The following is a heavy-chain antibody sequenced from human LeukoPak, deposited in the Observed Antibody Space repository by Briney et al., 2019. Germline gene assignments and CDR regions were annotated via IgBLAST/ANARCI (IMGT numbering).Heavy chain of an antibody. CDR1: GGSITNSY. CDR2: IFYSGST. D-gene: IGHD2-2*01. V-gene: IGHV4-59*01. CDR3: ARVRYCSTNRCYDREFDN. Sequence: SETLSLTCTVSGGSITNSYWSWIRQPPGKGLEWMGYIFYSGSTKYNPSLKSRVTISVDTSKNQFSLKLNSVTAADTAVYYCARVRYCSTNRCYDREFDNWGQGTLVTVSS. J-gene: IGHJ4*02.